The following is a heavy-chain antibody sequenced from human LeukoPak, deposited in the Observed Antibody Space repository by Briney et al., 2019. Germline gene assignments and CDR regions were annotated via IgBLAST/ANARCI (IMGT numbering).Heavy chain of an antibody. V-gene: IGHV4-34*01. CDR2: INHSGST. CDR1: GGSFSGYY. CDR3: AARRSSGYYYPRRYYFDY. Sequence: SETLSLPCPVYGGSFSGYYLRGIRQPPGKGREWMGEINHSGSTNYNPSLKSRVTISVDTSKNQFSLKLSSVTAADTAVYYCAARRSSGYYYPRRYYFDYWGQGTLVTVSS. D-gene: IGHD3-22*01. J-gene: IGHJ4*02.